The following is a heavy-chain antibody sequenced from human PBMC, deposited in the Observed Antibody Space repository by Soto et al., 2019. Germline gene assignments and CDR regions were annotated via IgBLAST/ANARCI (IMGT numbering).Heavy chain of an antibody. CDR1: GFTFSRYA. CDR2: ISGSGGST. J-gene: IGHJ6*02. Sequence: EVQLLESGGGLVQPGGSLRLSCAASGFTFSRYAMSWVRQAPGKGLEWVSAISGSGGSTYYADSVKGRFTISRDNSKNTLYLQMNILRAEDKAVYDCSKVSPVNYYYGMDVWGQGTTFTV. V-gene: IGHV3-23*01. CDR3: SKVSPVNYYYGMDV.